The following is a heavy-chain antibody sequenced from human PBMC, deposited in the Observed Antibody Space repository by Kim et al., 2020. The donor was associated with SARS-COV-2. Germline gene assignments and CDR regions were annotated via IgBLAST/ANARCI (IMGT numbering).Heavy chain of an antibody. CDR1: GGSFSGYY. D-gene: IGHD2-15*01. J-gene: IGHJ5*02. Sequence: SETLSLTCAVYGGSFSGYYWSWIRQPPGKGLEWIGEINHSGSTNYNPSLKSRVTISVDTSKNQFSLKLSSVTAADTAVYYCARGVGNHAPGFDPWGQGTLVTVSS. CDR2: INHSGST. CDR3: ARGVGNHAPGFDP. V-gene: IGHV4-34*01.